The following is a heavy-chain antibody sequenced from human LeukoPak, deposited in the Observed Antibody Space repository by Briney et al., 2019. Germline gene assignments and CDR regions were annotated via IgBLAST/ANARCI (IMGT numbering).Heavy chain of an antibody. V-gene: IGHV4-59*01. D-gene: IGHD4-11*01. Sequence: SETLSLTCTVSGGSISSYYWSWIRQPPGKGLEWIGYIYYSGSTNYHPSLKSRVTISVDTSKNQFSLNLSSVTAADTAVYYCARGPDYSNYIYYYGMDVWGQGTTVTVSS. CDR1: GGSISSYY. CDR3: ARGPDYSNYIYYYGMDV. CDR2: IYYSGST. J-gene: IGHJ6*02.